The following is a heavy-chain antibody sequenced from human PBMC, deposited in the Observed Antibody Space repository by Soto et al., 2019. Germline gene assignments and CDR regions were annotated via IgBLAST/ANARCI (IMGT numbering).Heavy chain of an antibody. CDR3: ARDPARPDVFHYYYGMDV. CDR2: ISAYNGNT. CDR1: GYTFTSYG. J-gene: IGHJ6*02. Sequence: QVQLVQSGAEVKKPGASVKVSCKASGYTFTSYGISWVRQAPGQGLEWMGWISAYNGNTNYAQKLQGRVTMTTDTSTSTAYMELRRLRSDDTAVYYCARDPARPDVFHYYYGMDVWGQGTTVTVSS. D-gene: IGHD6-6*01. V-gene: IGHV1-18*04.